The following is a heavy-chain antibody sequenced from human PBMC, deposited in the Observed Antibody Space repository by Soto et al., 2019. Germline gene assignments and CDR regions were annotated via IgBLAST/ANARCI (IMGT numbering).Heavy chain of an antibody. Sequence: SETLSLTCTFSGGSISRYYWTWIRQPPGKGLEWIGYIYYSGSTNYNPSLKSRVTISVDTSKNQFSLKLSSVTAADTAVYYCARAEGITGTGMDVWGQGTTVTVSS. V-gene: IGHV4-59*01. D-gene: IGHD1-20*01. CDR1: GGSISRYY. J-gene: IGHJ6*02. CDR3: ARAEGITGTGMDV. CDR2: IYYSGST.